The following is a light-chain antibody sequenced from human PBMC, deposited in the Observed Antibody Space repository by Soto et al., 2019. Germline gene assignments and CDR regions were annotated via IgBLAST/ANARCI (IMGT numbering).Light chain of an antibody. CDR3: QQYAHSHALT. V-gene: IGKV3-20*01. CDR1: QRVTDNY. Sequence: EIVLTQSPGTLSLSPGERATLSCRASQRVTDNYLSWYQQKPGQAPRLLFYDASRRATGIPDRFSGSGSGTDFTLTITRLEPEDFAIYYCQQYAHSHALTFGGGTRVEI. CDR2: DAS. J-gene: IGKJ4*01.